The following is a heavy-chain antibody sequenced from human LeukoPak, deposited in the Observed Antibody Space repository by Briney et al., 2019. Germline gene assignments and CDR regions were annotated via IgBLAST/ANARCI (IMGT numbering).Heavy chain of an antibody. CDR2: IYHSGST. CDR3: ARDQLLWFGENYGMDV. CDR1: GGSISSSNW. D-gene: IGHD3-10*01. Sequence: SGTLSLTCAVSGGSISSSNWWSWVRQPPGKGLEWIGEIYHSGSTNYNPSLKSRVTISVDKSKNQFSLKLSSVTAADTAVYYCARDQLLWFGENYGMDVWGQGTTVTVSS. V-gene: IGHV4-4*02. J-gene: IGHJ6*02.